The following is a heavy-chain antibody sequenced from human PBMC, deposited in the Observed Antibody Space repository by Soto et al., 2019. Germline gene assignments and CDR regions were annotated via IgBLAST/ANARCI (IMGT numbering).Heavy chain of an antibody. CDR1: GFTFSSYA. V-gene: IGHV3-23*01. J-gene: IGHJ5*02. CDR3: AKGRRSTSPPPCDP. Sequence: EAQLLESGGGLVQPGGSLRLSCAASGFTFSSYAMSWVRQAPGKGLDWVSTISGNGGITYYADSVQGRFTISRDNSTNTQSLQMNSLRAEDTALYYWAKGRRSTSPPPCDPWRQGPLVTFSP. D-gene: IGHD2-2*01. CDR2: ISGNGGIT.